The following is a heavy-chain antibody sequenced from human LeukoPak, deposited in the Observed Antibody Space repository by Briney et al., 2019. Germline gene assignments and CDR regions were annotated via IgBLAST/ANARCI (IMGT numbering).Heavy chain of an antibody. Sequence: PGGSLRLSCAASGFTFSSYAMPWVRQAPGKGLEWVAVISYDGSNKYYAGSVKGRFTISRDNSKNTLYLQMNSLRAKDTAVYYCARGGVGGVITFGGVIVQPDYWGQGTLVTVSS. CDR1: GFTFSSYA. CDR3: ARGGVGGVITFGGVIVQPDY. V-gene: IGHV3-30*04. D-gene: IGHD3-16*02. CDR2: ISYDGSNK. J-gene: IGHJ4*02.